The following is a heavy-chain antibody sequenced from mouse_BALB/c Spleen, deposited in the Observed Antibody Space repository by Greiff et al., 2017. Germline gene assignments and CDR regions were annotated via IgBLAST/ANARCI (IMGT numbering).Heavy chain of an antibody. Sequence: VQGVESGAELVKPGASVKLSCKASGYTFTSYYMYWVKQRPGQGLEWIGEINPSNGGTNFNEKFKSKATLTVDKSSSTAYMQLSSLTSEDSAVYYCTRGLLRSFAYWGQGTLVTVSA. CDR1: GYTFTSYY. D-gene: IGHD1-1*01. CDR2: INPSNGGT. V-gene: IGHV1S81*02. CDR3: TRGLLRSFAY. J-gene: IGHJ3*01.